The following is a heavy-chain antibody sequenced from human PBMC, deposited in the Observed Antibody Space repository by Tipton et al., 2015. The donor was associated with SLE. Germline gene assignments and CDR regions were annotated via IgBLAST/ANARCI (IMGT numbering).Heavy chain of an antibody. CDR2: IYSGGST. V-gene: IGHV3-66*02. CDR3: ARASGYYYYYGMDV. CDR1: GFTVSSNY. J-gene: IGHJ6*02. D-gene: IGHD1-26*01. Sequence: SLRLSCAASGFTVSSNYMSWVRQAPGKGLEWVSVIYSGGSTYYADSVKGRFTISRDNSKNTLYLQMNSLRAEDTAVYYCARASGYYYYYGMDVWGQGTTVTVSS.